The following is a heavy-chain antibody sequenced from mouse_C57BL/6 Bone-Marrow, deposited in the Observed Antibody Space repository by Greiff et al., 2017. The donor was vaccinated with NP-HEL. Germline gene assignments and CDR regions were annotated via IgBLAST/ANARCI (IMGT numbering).Heavy chain of an antibody. CDR2: IWSGGST. Sequence: VQLQESGPGLVQPSQSLSITCTASGFSLPSYGVPWVRQSPGKGLEWLGVIWSGGSTDYNAAFMSRLSITKDNSKSQVFIKMNSLQADDTAIYYCAKRSSYWYFDDWGTGTTVTVSS. CDR3: AKRSSYWYFDD. CDR1: GFSLPSYG. D-gene: IGHD1-1*01. V-gene: IGHV2-5*01. J-gene: IGHJ1*03.